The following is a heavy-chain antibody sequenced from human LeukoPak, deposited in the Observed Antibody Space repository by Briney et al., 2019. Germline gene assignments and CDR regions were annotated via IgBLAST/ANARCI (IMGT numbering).Heavy chain of an antibody. CDR2: ISGSGAIT. CDR3: AKDLWFGELSSGNWFVP. Sequence: GGSLRLSCAASGFTFSNSAISWVRQAPGKGLEWVSAISGSGAITYYADAVKGRFTISRDNSKNTLYLQMNSLRAEDTAVYYCAKDLWFGELSSGNWFVPWGQGTLVTVSS. V-gene: IGHV3-23*01. CDR1: GFTFSNSA. D-gene: IGHD3-10*01. J-gene: IGHJ5*02.